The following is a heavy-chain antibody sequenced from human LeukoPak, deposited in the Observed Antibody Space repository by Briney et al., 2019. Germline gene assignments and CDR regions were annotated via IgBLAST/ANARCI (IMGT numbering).Heavy chain of an antibody. CDR1: GFTFSSYE. D-gene: IGHD6-25*01. Sequence: GGSLRLSCAASGFTFSSYEMNWVRQAPGKELEWLSYIGSSDSTTHYADSVKGRFTISRDNAKNSLYLQMNSLRVEDTAVYYCARDGTPNYSSGWVYMDVWGEGTTVTISS. CDR2: IGSSDSTT. CDR3: ARDGTPNYSSGWVYMDV. J-gene: IGHJ6*03. V-gene: IGHV3-48*03.